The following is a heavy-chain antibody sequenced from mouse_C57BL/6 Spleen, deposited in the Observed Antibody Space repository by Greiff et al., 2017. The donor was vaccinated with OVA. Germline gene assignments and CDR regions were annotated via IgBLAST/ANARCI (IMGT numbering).Heavy chain of an antibody. D-gene: IGHD1-1*01. V-gene: IGHV1-82*01. Sequence: VQRVESGPELVKPGASVKISCKASGYAFSSSWMNWVKQRPGKGLEWIGRIYPGDGDTNYNGKFKGKATLTADKSSSTAYMQLSSLTSEDSAVYFCARSYYYGSGDYFDYWGQGTTLTVSS. CDR2: IYPGDGDT. CDR1: GYAFSSSW. J-gene: IGHJ2*01. CDR3: ARSYYYGSGDYFDY.